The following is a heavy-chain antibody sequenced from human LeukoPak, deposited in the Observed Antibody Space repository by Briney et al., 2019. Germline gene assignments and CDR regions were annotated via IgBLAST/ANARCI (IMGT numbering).Heavy chain of an antibody. CDR2: ISSSSSYI. CDR1: GFTFSSYS. Sequence: GGSLRLSCAASGFTFSSYSVNWVRQAPGKGLELVSSISSSSSYIYYADSVKGRFTISRDNAKNSLYLQMNSLRAEDTAVYYCARGGAYYYYMDVWGKGTTVTVSS. V-gene: IGHV3-21*01. CDR3: ARGGAYYYYMDV. D-gene: IGHD3-10*01. J-gene: IGHJ6*03.